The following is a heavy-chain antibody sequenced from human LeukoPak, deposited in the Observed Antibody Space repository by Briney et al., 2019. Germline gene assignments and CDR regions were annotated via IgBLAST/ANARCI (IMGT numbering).Heavy chain of an antibody. J-gene: IGHJ4*02. CDR3: AKDRYSYAFEYSDS. CDR1: GFTFSIYT. V-gene: IGHV3-21*01. CDR2: ITSSSSSI. Sequence: GGSLRLSCVASGFTFSIYTMSWVRQAPGKGLEWVSSITSSSSSIYSADSVKGRLTISRDNSKNTLSLQVSSLRTEDTAVYYCAKDRYSYAFEYSDSWGQGTLVTVSS. D-gene: IGHD5-18*01.